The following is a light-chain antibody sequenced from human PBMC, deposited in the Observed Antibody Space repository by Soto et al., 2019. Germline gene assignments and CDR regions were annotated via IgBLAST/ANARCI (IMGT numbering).Light chain of an antibody. CDR3: AAWDDSLSGRV. CDR1: SSNIGSNY. Sequence: QSVLTQPPSASGTPGQRVTISCSGSSSNIGSNYVYWYQQLPGTAPKLLIYSNNQRPSGVPDRFSGSKSGTSASLAISGLRSEDEADYFWAAWDDSLSGRVFGGGTKVTVL. V-gene: IGLV1-47*02. J-gene: IGLJ3*02. CDR2: SNN.